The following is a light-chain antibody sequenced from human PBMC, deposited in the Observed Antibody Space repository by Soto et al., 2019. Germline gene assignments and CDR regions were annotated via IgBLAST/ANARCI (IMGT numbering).Light chain of an antibody. CDR1: QSVGSS. CDR3: QQYKNWPIT. Sequence: EIVLTQSPATLSLSPGERATLSCRASQSVGSSLAWYQQKPGQAPRLLINDSSNRATGIPARFSGSGSGTELTISISSLQSEDFEIYYCQQYKNWPITFGQGTRLEIK. J-gene: IGKJ5*01. CDR2: DSS. V-gene: IGKV3-11*01.